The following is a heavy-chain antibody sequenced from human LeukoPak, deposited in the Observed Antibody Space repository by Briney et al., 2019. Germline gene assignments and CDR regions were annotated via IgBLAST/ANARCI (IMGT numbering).Heavy chain of an antibody. CDR2: IIPIFGTA. Sequence: SVKVSCKASGGTFSSYAISWVRQAPGQGLEWMGRIIPIFGTANYAQKFQGRVTITADKSTSTAYMELSSLRSEDTAVYYCARVLGSGSFPPNWGQGTLVTVSS. CDR3: ARVLGSGSFPPN. CDR1: GGTFSSYA. J-gene: IGHJ4*02. D-gene: IGHD3-10*02. V-gene: IGHV1-69*06.